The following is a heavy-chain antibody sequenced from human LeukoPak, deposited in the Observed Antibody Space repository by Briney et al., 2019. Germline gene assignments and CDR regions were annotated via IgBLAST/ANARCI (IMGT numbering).Heavy chain of an antibody. D-gene: IGHD6-13*01. CDR2: FDPEDGET. CDR3: ATDRYSSSWYYFDY. Sequence: ASVKVSCKASGYTFTSYGISWVRQAPGQGLEWMGGFDPEDGETIYAQKFQGRVTMTEDTSTDTAYMELSSLRSEDTAVYYCATDRYSSSWYYFDYWGQGTLVTVSS. CDR1: GYTFTSYG. V-gene: IGHV1-24*01. J-gene: IGHJ4*02.